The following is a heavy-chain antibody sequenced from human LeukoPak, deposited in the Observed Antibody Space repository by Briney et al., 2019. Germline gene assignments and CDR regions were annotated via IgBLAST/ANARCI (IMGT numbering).Heavy chain of an antibody. Sequence: SETLSLTCAVYGESFSSYYWSWIRQPPGKGLEWIGEINHSGSTTYKPSLKSRVTISVDTSKNQFSLKLSSVTAADTAVYYCARTFWGTYIDYWGQGTLVTVSS. D-gene: IGHD3-16*01. CDR3: ARTFWGTYIDY. J-gene: IGHJ4*02. CDR1: GESFSSYY. V-gene: IGHV4-34*01. CDR2: INHSGST.